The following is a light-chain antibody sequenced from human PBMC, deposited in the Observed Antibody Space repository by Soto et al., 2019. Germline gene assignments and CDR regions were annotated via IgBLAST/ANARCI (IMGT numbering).Light chain of an antibody. Sequence: DIQMTQSPSSLSASVGDRVTITYRASQSISSYLNGYQQKPGKAPKLLIYAASSLQSGVPSRFSGSGSGTDFTLTISSLQPEDFATYYCQQSYSTPYTFGQGTKLEIK. CDR1: QSISSY. V-gene: IGKV1-39*01. CDR2: AAS. J-gene: IGKJ2*01. CDR3: QQSYSTPYT.